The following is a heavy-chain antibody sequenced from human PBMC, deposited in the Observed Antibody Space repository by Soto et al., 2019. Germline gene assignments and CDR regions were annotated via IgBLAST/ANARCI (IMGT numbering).Heavy chain of an antibody. CDR1: GFSLSTSGVG. Sequence: QITLKESGPTLVKPTQTLTLTCTFSGFSLSTSGVGVGWIRQPPGKALEWLAFIYWDDDKHYSPSLKSRLTNTKVTYKHHIVLTMTNMDPVATAPYSCAHPLRDGYPYWYFDLWGRGTLVTVSS. V-gene: IGHV2-5*02. D-gene: IGHD5-12*01. CDR2: IYWDDDK. J-gene: IGHJ2*01. CDR3: AHPLRDGYPYWYFDL.